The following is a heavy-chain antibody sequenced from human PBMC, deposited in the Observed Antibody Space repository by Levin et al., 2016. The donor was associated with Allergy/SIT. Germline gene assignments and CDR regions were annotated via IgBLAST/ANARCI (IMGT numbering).Heavy chain of an antibody. D-gene: IGHD2-8*02. CDR2: IIPIFGTA. Sequence: SVKVSCKASGGTFSSYAISWVRQAPGQGLEWMGGIIPIFGTANYAQKFQGRVTITADKSTSTAYMELSSLRSEDTAVYYCARIGAVGTGWFDPWGQGTLVTVSS. J-gene: IGHJ5*02. CDR3: ARIGAVGTGWFDP. CDR1: GGTFSSYA. V-gene: IGHV1-69*06.